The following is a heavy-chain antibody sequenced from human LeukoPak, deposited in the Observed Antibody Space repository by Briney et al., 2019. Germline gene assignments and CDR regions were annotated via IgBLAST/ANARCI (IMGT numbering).Heavy chain of an antibody. CDR2: ISSSSSYI. CDR1: GFTFSTYS. J-gene: IGHJ5*02. D-gene: IGHD1-26*01. Sequence: GGSLRLSCAASGFTFSTYSMKWVRQAPGKGLEWVSSISSSSSYIYYADSVKGRFTISRDNAKNSLYLQMNSLTAEDTAVYYCARDWELGPWFDPWGQGTLVTVSS. V-gene: IGHV3-21*01. CDR3: ARDWELGPWFDP.